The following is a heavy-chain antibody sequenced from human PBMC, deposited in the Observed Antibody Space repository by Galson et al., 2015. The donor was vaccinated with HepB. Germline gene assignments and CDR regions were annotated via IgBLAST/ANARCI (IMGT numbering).Heavy chain of an antibody. CDR1: GGTFSSYA. J-gene: IGHJ6*02. D-gene: IGHD3-9*01. Sequence: SVKVSCKASGGTFSSYAISWVRQAPGQGLEWMGGIIPIFGTANYAQKFQGRVTITADESTSTAYMELSSLRSEDTAVYYCARGYFQANYYYYGMDVWGQGTTVTVSS. CDR3: ARGYFQANYYYYGMDV. V-gene: IGHV1-69*13. CDR2: IIPIFGTA.